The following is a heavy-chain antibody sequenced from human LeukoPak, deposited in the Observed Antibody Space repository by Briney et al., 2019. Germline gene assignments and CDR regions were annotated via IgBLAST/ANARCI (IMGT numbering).Heavy chain of an antibody. V-gene: IGHV3-30*02. CDR2: IRYDGSNK. CDR3: AEDRGDYYYMDV. CDR1: GFTFSSYG. D-gene: IGHD1-26*01. J-gene: IGHJ6*03. Sequence: GGSLRLSCAASGFTFSSYGMHWVRQAPGKGLEWVAFIRYDGSNKYYADSVKGRFTISRDNPKNTVYLQMNSLRGEDTAVYYCAEDRGDYYYMDVWGKRTTVTVSS.